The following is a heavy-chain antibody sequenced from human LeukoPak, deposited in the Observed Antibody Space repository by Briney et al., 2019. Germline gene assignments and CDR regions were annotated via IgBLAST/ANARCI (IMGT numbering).Heavy chain of an antibody. CDR1: GGTFSSYA. V-gene: IGHV1-69*05. Sequence: ASVKVSYKASGGTFSSYAISWVRQAPGQGLEWMGGIIPIFGTANYAQKFQGRVTITTDESTSTAYMELSSLRSEDTAVYYCARDAVPSGSYSLGYWGQGTLVTVSS. D-gene: IGHD1-26*01. CDR3: ARDAVPSGSYSLGY. CDR2: IIPIFGTA. J-gene: IGHJ4*02.